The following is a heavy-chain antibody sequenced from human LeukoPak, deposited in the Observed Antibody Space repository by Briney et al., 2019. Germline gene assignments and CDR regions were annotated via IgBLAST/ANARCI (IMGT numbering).Heavy chain of an antibody. Sequence: SETLSLTCTVSGGSISSYYWSWIRQPPGKGLEWIGYISYSGSTNYNPSLNSRVTISVDTSKNQFSLKLSSVTAADTAVYYCAGHQYSSTLIFDYWGQGTLVTVSS. J-gene: IGHJ4*02. V-gene: IGHV4-59*01. CDR1: GGSISSYY. D-gene: IGHD6-13*01. CDR3: AGHQYSSTLIFDY. CDR2: ISYSGST.